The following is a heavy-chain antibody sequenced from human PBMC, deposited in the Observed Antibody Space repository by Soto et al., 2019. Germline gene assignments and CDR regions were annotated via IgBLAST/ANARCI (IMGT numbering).Heavy chain of an antibody. D-gene: IGHD2-15*01. Sequence: QVQLQQWGAGLLKPSETLSLTCAVYGGSFSGYYWSWIRQPPGKGLEWIGEINHSGSTNYNPSLKSRVTISVDTSKNQFSLKLSSVTAADTAVYYCARTKGYCSGGSCLNWFDPWGQGTLVTVSS. V-gene: IGHV4-34*01. CDR2: INHSGST. CDR1: GGSFSGYY. J-gene: IGHJ5*02. CDR3: ARTKGYCSGGSCLNWFDP.